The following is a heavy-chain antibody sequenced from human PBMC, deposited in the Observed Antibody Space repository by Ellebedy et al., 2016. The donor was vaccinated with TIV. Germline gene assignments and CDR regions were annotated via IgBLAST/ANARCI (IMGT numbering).Heavy chain of an antibody. D-gene: IGHD3-9*01. Sequence: GESLKISCVASGFTLSGYYMHWVRQVPGKGLVWVARINTDGSSTSYADSVEGRFTISRDNAKKTLYLEMSGLRVEDTAVYYCAREPVRYFDWDSWGQGTLVTV. CDR3: AREPVRYFDWDS. CDR1: GFTLSGYY. J-gene: IGHJ4*02. V-gene: IGHV3-74*01. CDR2: INTDGSST.